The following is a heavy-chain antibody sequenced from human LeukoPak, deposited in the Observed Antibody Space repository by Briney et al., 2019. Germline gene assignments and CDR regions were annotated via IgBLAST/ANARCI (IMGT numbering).Heavy chain of an antibody. J-gene: IGHJ6*01. D-gene: IGHD3-16*01. Sequence: GGSLRLSCAASGFTFSSYSMNWVRQAPGKGLEWVSSISSSSSYIYYADSVKGRFTISRDNSKNMLFLQMNSLRVEDAALYYCARAVAPTMLNPYYYYGMDVWGQGTKVTVSS. V-gene: IGHV3-21*06. CDR1: GFTFSSYS. CDR2: ISSSSSYI. CDR3: ARAVAPTMLNPYYYYGMDV.